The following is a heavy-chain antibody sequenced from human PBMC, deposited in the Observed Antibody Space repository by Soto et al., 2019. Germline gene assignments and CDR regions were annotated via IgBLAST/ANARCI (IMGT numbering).Heavy chain of an antibody. CDR2: ISYDGSNK. CDR1: GFTFSSYG. V-gene: IGHV3-30*18. Sequence: ESGGGVVQPGRSLRLSCAASGFTFSSYGMHWVRQAPGKGLEWVAVISYDGSNKYYADSVKGRFTISRDNSKNTLYLQMNSLRAEDTAVYYCAKDSPVSWYVREFYFDYWGQGTLVTVSS. J-gene: IGHJ4*02. D-gene: IGHD6-13*01. CDR3: AKDSPVSWYVREFYFDY.